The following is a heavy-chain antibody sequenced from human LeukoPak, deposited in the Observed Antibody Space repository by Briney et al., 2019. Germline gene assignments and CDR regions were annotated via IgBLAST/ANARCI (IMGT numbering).Heavy chain of an antibody. CDR2: INPNSGGT. V-gene: IGHV1-2*02. D-gene: IGHD5-12*01. CDR3: ARGALAVATLPRNY. Sequence: ASVKVSCKASGYTFTGYYMHWVRQAPGQGLEWMGWINPNSGGTNYAQKFQGRVTMTRDTSISTAYMELSRLRSDDTAVYYCARGALAVATLPRNYWGQGTLVTVPS. J-gene: IGHJ4*02. CDR1: GYTFTGYY.